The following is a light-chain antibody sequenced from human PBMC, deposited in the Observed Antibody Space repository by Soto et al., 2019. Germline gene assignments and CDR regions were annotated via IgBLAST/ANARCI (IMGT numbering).Light chain of an antibody. CDR3: QYYNDYCWT. V-gene: IGKV1-5*03. Sequence: DIQLTQSPSTLSASVGDRVTITCRASQSISSWLAWYQQKLGKAPNFLIYKTSNLESGVPSRFSGSGSGTEFTLTISSLQPDDFATYYCQYYNDYCWTFGQGTKVEIK. J-gene: IGKJ1*01. CDR1: QSISSW. CDR2: KTS.